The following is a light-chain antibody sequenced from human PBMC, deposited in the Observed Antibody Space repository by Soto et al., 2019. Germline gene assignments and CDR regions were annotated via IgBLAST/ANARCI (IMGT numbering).Light chain of an antibody. V-gene: IGKV3-11*01. Sequence: EIVLTQSPATLSLPPGERATLSCRASQSVSSYLAWYQQKPGQAPRLLIYDASNRATGIPARFSGSGSGTDFTRTISSLEPEGFAVYDCKQRSNWPLTFGGGTEVEIK. CDR3: KQRSNWPLT. CDR2: DAS. J-gene: IGKJ4*01. CDR1: QSVSSY.